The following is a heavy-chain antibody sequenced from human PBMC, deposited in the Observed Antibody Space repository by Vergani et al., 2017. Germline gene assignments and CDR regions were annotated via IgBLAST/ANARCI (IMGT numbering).Heavy chain of an antibody. Sequence: QVQLVQSGAEVKKPGASVKVSCKASGYTFTSYGISWVRQAPGQGLEWMGWISAYNGNTNYAQKLQGRVTMTTDTSTSTAYMELRSLSTDDTAVYYCARDVAVPNLGGGNDYWGQGTLVTVSS. D-gene: IGHD3-16*01. CDR3: ARDVAVPNLGGGNDY. CDR1: GYTFTSYG. CDR2: ISAYNGNT. J-gene: IGHJ4*02. V-gene: IGHV1-18*04.